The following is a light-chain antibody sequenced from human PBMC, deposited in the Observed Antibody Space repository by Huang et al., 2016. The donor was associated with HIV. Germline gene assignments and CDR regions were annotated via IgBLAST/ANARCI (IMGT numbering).Light chain of an antibody. CDR2: AAS. Sequence: DIQVTQSPSSLSASVGDRVTISCRSSQSFSISLSWYQQRPGKAPKLLIHAASSLQSGVPSRFSGSCSGSDFSLTINSLQPEDFATYYCQQSDSTPYTFGQGTKLEIK. CDR1: QSFSIS. J-gene: IGKJ2*01. CDR3: QQSDSTPYT. V-gene: IGKV1-39*01.